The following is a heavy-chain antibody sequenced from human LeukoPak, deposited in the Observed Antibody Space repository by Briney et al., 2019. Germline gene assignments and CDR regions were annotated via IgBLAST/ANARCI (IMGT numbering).Heavy chain of an antibody. CDR3: ARVHRNRTYSSSSLGY. V-gene: IGHV1-46*01. CDR1: GYTFTSYY. Sequence: ASVKVSCKASGYTFTSYYMHWVRQAPGQGLEWMGIINPSGGSTSYAQKFQGRVTMTRDTSTSTVYMELSSLRSEDTAVYYCARVHRNRTYSSSSLGYWGQGTLVTVSS. D-gene: IGHD6-6*01. J-gene: IGHJ4*02. CDR2: INPSGGST.